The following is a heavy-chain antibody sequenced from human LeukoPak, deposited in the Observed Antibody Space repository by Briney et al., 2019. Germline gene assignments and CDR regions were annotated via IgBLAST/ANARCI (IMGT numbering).Heavy chain of an antibody. Sequence: GGSLRLSCAASGFTFRNYWMHWVRQAPGKGLEWVANIKQDGSEKYYVDSVKGRFTISRDNAKNSLYLQMNSLRAEDTAVYYCARAVDYDFWSGYYQATAGSYYFDYWGQGTLVTVSS. D-gene: IGHD3-3*01. CDR1: GFTFRNYW. J-gene: IGHJ4*02. V-gene: IGHV3-7*01. CDR2: IKQDGSEK. CDR3: ARAVDYDFWSGYYQATAGSYYFDY.